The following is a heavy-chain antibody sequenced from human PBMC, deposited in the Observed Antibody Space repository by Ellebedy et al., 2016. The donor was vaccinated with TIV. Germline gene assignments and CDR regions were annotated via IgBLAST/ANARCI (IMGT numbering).Heavy chain of an antibody. D-gene: IGHD3-9*01. V-gene: IGHV3-48*02. CDR3: ARDSPGWSAFDI. J-gene: IGHJ3*02. Sequence: GESLKISXAASGFTFSSYNMNWVRQVPGKGLEWVSYISSVLTIYYADSVKGRFTISRDNAKNSLYLQLNSLRDEDTAVYYCARDSPGWSAFDIWGQGTMVTVSS. CDR1: GFTFSSYN. CDR2: ISSVLTI.